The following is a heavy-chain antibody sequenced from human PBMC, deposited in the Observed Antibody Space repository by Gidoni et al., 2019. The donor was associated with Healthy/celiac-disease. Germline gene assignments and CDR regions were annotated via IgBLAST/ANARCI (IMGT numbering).Heavy chain of an antibody. D-gene: IGHD2-2*01. Sequence: VQLVPSGAEVQKPGPSVKVSCKASGGTFSSYATSWVQQASGQWLEWMGGILPIFGTANYAQKCQGRVTITADESTSTAYMELSSLRSEDTAVYYCAREGNQLLHNWFDPWGQGTLVTVSS. CDR2: ILPIFGTA. V-gene: IGHV1-69*01. CDR3: AREGNQLLHNWFDP. J-gene: IGHJ5*02. CDR1: GGTFSSYA.